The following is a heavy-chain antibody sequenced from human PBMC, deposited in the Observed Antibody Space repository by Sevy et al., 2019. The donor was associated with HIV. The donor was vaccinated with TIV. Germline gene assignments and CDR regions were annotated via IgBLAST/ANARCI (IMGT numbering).Heavy chain of an antibody. CDR3: ARGGLDSNWFRSFDY. J-gene: IGHJ4*02. CDR1: GLTVSSNY. Sequence: GGSLRLSCAVSGLTVSSNYMSWVRQAPGKGLEWVSLIYSGGATYYADSVNGRFTISGDDSKNTLYLHMDSLRAEDTAVYYCARGGLDSNWFRSFDYWGRGTLVTVSS. V-gene: IGHV3-53*01. CDR2: IYSGGAT. D-gene: IGHD6-13*01.